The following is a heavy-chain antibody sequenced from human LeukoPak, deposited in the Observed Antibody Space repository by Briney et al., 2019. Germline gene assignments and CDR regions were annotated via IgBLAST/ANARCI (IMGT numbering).Heavy chain of an antibody. CDR3: AGGPRRYFDPSYYFDY. CDR1: GESFSGYY. V-gene: IGHV4-34*01. D-gene: IGHD3-9*01. Sequence: SETLSLTCAVYGESFSGYYWSWIRQPPGKGLEWIGEINHSGSTNYNPSLKSRVTISVDTSKNQFSLRLSSVTAADTAVYYCAGGPRRYFDPSYYFDYWGQGTLVTVS. J-gene: IGHJ4*02. CDR2: INHSGST.